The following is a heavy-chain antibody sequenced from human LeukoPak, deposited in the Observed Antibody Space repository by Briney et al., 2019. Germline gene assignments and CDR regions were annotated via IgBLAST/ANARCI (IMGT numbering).Heavy chain of an antibody. D-gene: IGHD2-15*01. CDR2: IYTSGST. J-gene: IGHJ1*01. Sequence: SVTLSLTCTVSGGSISSYYWSWIRQPAGKGLEWIGRIYTSGSTNYNPSLKSRVTMSVDTSKNQFSLKLSSVTAADTAVYYCARDSSHYCTGGRCYSEYFQNWGQGTLVTVSS. CDR1: GGSISSYY. CDR3: ARDSSHYCTGGRCYSEYFQN. V-gene: IGHV4-4*07.